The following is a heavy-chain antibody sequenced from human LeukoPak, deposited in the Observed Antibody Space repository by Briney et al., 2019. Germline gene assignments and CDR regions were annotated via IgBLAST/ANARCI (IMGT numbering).Heavy chain of an antibody. D-gene: IGHD3-3*01. CDR3: ARHVGYDFWSGYYNPGAFDI. J-gene: IGHJ3*02. CDR1: GGSISSSSYY. CDR2: IYYSGST. V-gene: IGHV4-39*01. Sequence: SSETLSLTCTVSGGSISSSSYYWGWIRQPPGKGLEWIGSIYYSGSTYYNPSLKSRVTISVDTSKNQFSLKLSSVTAADTAVYYCARHVGYDFWSGYYNPGAFDIWGQGTMVTVSS.